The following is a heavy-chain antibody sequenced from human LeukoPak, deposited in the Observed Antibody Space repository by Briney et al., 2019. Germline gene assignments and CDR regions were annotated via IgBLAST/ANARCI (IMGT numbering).Heavy chain of an antibody. J-gene: IGHJ4*02. Sequence: SVKVSCKASGGTFSSYAISWVRQAPGQGLEWMGGNIPIFGTANYAQKFQGRVTLTTDESTSTAYMELSSLRSEDTAVYYCAREPSYYDSSGYYANHYYFDYWGQGTLVTVSS. V-gene: IGHV1-69*05. D-gene: IGHD3-22*01. CDR3: AREPSYYDSSGYYANHYYFDY. CDR2: NIPIFGTA. CDR1: GGTFSSYA.